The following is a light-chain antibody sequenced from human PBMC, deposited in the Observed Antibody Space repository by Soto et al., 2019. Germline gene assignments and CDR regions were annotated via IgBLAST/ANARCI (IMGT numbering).Light chain of an antibody. J-gene: IGLJ1*01. CDR1: SSDIGAYNY. V-gene: IGLV2-8*01. CDR2: EVS. Sequence: QSALTQPPSASGSPGQSVTISCTGTSSDIGAYNYVSWYQQHPGKVPKLMIYEVSKRPSGVPERVSASKSGNTASLTVSGLQAEDEADYYCSSHGGANNFYVFGTGTKLTVL. CDR3: SSHGGANNFYV.